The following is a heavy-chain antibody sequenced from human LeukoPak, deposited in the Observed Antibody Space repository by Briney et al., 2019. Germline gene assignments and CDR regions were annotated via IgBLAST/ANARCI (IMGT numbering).Heavy chain of an antibody. Sequence: GGSLRLSCAASGFTFSSYGMHWVRQAPGKGLEWVALISYDGSNKYYADSVKGRFTISRDNSKNTLHLQMNSLRAEDTAVYYCAKSDRVDIVATIIPQVDYWGQGTLVTVSS. V-gene: IGHV3-30*18. CDR1: GFTFSSYG. CDR2: ISYDGSNK. CDR3: AKSDRVDIVATIIPQVDY. D-gene: IGHD5-12*01. J-gene: IGHJ4*02.